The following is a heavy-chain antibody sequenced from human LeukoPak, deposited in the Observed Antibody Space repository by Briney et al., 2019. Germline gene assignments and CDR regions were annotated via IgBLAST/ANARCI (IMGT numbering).Heavy chain of an antibody. D-gene: IGHD3-9*01. J-gene: IGHJ4*02. CDR1: GFTFSSYA. Sequence: GGSLRLSCAASGFTFSSYAMSWVRQAPGKGLEWVSAIYYADSVKGRSTISRDNSKNTLYLQMNSLRAEDTAVYYCAKDMRFDWTPYYFDYWGQGTLVTVSS. V-gene: IGHV3-23*01. CDR3: AKDMRFDWTPYYFDY. CDR2: I.